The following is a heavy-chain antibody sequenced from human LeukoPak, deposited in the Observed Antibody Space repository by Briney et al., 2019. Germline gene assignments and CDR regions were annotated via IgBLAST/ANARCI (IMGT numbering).Heavy chain of an antibody. CDR1: GGSISTRSYY. CDR3: ARDIRGYSYGWDAFDI. J-gene: IGHJ3*02. CDR2: IYYPVST. V-gene: IGHV4-39*07. D-gene: IGHD5-18*01. Sequence: SETLSLTCTVSGGSISTRSYYWGWIRQPPGKGLEWIRSIYYPVSTYYNPSLKSRVTISVDTSKNQFSLKLSSVTAADTAVYYCARDIRGYSYGWDAFDIWGQGTMVTVSS.